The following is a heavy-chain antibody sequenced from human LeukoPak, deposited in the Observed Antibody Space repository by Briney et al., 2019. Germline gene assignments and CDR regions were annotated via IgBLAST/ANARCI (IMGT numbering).Heavy chain of an antibody. CDR1: GFTFSSYW. CDR3: ARYSGSYEVNYYYYYGMGV. CDR2: IKQDGSEK. V-gene: IGHV3-7*03. J-gene: IGHJ6*02. D-gene: IGHD1-26*01. Sequence: PGGSLRLSCAASGFTFSSYWMSWVRQAPGKGLEWVANIKQDGSEKYYVDSVKGRFTISRDNAKNSLYLQMNSLRAEDTAVYYCARYSGSYEVNYYYYYGMGVWGQGTTVTASS.